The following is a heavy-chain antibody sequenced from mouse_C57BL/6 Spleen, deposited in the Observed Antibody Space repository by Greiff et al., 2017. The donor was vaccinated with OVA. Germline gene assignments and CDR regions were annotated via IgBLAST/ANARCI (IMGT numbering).Heavy chain of an antibody. Sequence: EVKLQESGPELVKPGASVKIPCKASGYTFTDYNMDWVKQSHGKSLEWIGDINPNNGGTIYNQKFKGKATLTVDKSSSTAYMELRSLTSEDTAVYYCARPLDGYYWYFDVWGTGTTVTVSS. D-gene: IGHD2-3*01. CDR2: INPNNGGT. V-gene: IGHV1-18*01. CDR1: GYTFTDYN. CDR3: ARPLDGYYWYFDV. J-gene: IGHJ1*03.